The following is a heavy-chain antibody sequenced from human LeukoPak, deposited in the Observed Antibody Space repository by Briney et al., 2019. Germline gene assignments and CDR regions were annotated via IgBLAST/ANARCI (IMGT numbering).Heavy chain of an antibody. CDR2: ISPYTRNT. CDR1: GYTFTSFG. J-gene: IGHJ4*02. Sequence: VASVKVSCETSGYTFTSFGFSWVRQAPGQGLEWMGWISPYTRNTNYVQKLQGRVTMTTDTSTSTAYMELRSLRSDDTAVYYCARDLSWRWPNSGSNYFDYWGQGTLVTVSS. CDR3: ARDLSWRWPNSGSNYFDY. D-gene: IGHD4-23*01. V-gene: IGHV1-18*01.